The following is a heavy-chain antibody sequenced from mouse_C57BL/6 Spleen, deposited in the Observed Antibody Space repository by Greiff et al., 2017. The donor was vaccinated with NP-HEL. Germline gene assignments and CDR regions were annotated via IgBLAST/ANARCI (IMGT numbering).Heavy chain of an antibody. Sequence: EVQLQQSGAELVRPGASVKLSCTASGFNIKDDYMHWVKQRPEQGLEWIGWIDPENGDTEYASKFQGKATITADTSSNTAYLQLSSLTSEDTAVYYCTTLLRPTSSVFYAMDYWGQGTSVTVSS. CDR1: GFNIKDDY. V-gene: IGHV14-4*01. CDR3: TTLLRPTSSVFYAMDY. CDR2: IDPENGDT. D-gene: IGHD1-1*01. J-gene: IGHJ4*01.